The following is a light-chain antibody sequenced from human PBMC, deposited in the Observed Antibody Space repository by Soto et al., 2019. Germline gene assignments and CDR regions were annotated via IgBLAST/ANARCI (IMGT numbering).Light chain of an antibody. CDR2: GNS. V-gene: IGLV1-40*01. Sequence: QLVLTQPPSVSGAPGQRVTIPCTGSTSNTGAGYDVHWYQHLPGTAPKLLIYGNSNRPSGVPDRFSGSKSGTSASLAITGLQAEDEADYYCQSYDSSLSGVLFGGGTKVTVL. J-gene: IGLJ2*01. CDR3: QSYDSSLSGVL. CDR1: TSNTGAGYD.